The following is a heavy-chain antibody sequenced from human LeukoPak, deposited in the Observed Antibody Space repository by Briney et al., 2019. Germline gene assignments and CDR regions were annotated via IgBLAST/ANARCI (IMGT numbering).Heavy chain of an antibody. CDR3: AAHRPDPYYYDSSGPDAFDI. V-gene: IGHV1-8*02. Sequence: ASVKVSCKASGYTFTNFDINWVRQATGQGLEWMGWMNPNTGNAGYAQKLQGRVTMTTDTSTSTAYMELRSLRSDDTAVYYCAAHRPDPYYYDSSGPDAFDIWGQGTMVTVSS. J-gene: IGHJ3*02. D-gene: IGHD3-22*01. CDR2: MNPNTGNA. CDR1: GYTFTNFD.